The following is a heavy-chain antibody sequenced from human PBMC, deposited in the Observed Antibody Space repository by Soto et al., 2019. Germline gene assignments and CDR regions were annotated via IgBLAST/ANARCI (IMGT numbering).Heavy chain of an antibody. CDR1: EFPFSNFW. CDR2: IKEDGSEK. V-gene: IGHV3-7*03. D-gene: IGHD1-26*01. CDR3: ARLRKGGFCDY. J-gene: IGHJ4*02. Sequence: EVQLVESGGGLVQPGGSLRLSCAAFEFPFSNFWMTWVRQAPGKGLEWVANIKEDGSEKYYADSVKGRFTISRDSAKNSVFLQRDSLRAEDTALYYCARLRKGGFCDYWGQGSLVTVST.